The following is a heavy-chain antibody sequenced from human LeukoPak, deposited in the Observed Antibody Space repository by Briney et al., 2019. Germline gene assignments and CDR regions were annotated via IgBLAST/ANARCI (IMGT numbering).Heavy chain of an antibody. CDR1: GGTFSSYA. D-gene: IGHD2-2*01. V-gene: IGHV1-69*05. J-gene: IGHJ4*02. CDR2: IIPIFGTA. Sequence: GASVKVSCKASGGTFSSYAISWVRQAPGQGLEWMGGIIPIFGTANYVQKFQGRVTITTDESTSTAYMELSSLRSEDTAVYYCARADIVVVKALDYWGQGTLVTVSS. CDR3: ARADIVVVKALDY.